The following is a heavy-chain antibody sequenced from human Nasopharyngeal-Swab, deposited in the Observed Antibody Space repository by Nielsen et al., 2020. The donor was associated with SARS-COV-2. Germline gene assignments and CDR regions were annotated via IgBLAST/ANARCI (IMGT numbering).Heavy chain of an antibody. J-gene: IGHJ4*02. CDR3: ARGYSSGWYDY. CDR1: GYTFSKYR. D-gene: IGHD6-19*01. V-gene: IGHV5-51*01. Sequence: GESLIISCQGSGYTFSKYRIGWVRQMPGTGLEWKGVIYPGDSDTRYNPSLHRQVTISVVNSISTAYLQWNSLQASDSAIYYCARGYSSGWYDYWGQGALVTVSS. CDR2: IYPGDSDT.